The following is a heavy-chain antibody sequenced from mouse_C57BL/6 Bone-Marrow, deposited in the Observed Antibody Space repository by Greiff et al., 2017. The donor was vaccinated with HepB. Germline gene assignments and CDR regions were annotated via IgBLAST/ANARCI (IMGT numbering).Heavy chain of an antibody. Sequence: ESGPGLVKPSQSLSLTCSVTGYSITSGYYWNWIRQFPGNKLEWMGYISYDGSNNYNPSLKNRISITRDTSKNQFFLKLNSVTTEDTATYYCAREKGWLLGMDYWGQGTSVTVSS. D-gene: IGHD2-3*01. J-gene: IGHJ4*01. CDR3: AREKGWLLGMDY. CDR2: ISYDGSN. V-gene: IGHV3-6*01. CDR1: GYSITSGYY.